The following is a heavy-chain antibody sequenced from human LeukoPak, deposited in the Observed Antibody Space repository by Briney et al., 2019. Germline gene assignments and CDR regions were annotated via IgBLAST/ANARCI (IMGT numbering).Heavy chain of an antibody. Sequence: YPGGSLRLSCAASGFTFSSYGMSWVRQAPGKGLEWVSAISGSGGSTYYADSVKGRFTISRDNGKNSLYLQMHSLRAEDTAVYYCARGSLVHYYGSGSYRIRAGSDSWGEGTLVTVSS. J-gene: IGHJ4*02. D-gene: IGHD3-10*01. V-gene: IGHV3-23*01. CDR3: ARGSLVHYYGSGSYRIRAGSDS. CDR1: GFTFSSYG. CDR2: ISGSGGST.